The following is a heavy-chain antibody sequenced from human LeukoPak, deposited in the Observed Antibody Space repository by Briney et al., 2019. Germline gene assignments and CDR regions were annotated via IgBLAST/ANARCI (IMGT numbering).Heavy chain of an antibody. CDR1: GFTSSDYW. Sequence: GGSLRLSCEVSGFTSSDYWMNWVRQAPGKGLEWVASIRQDGGEKSYVDSVKGRFTLSRDNAKNSLYLQMSSLRAEDTAVYYCARDGTAPGLYFDLWGRGTLVTVSS. D-gene: IGHD1/OR15-1a*01. CDR2: IRQDGGEK. V-gene: IGHV3-7*01. CDR3: ARDGTAPGLYFDL. J-gene: IGHJ4*01.